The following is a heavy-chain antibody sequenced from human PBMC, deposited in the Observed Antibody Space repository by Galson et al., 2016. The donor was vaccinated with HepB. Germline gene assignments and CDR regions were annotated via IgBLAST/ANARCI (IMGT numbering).Heavy chain of an antibody. CDR2: IYHSGNT. CDR1: GDSISRTNW. J-gene: IGHJ4*02. CDR3: ARSYSTILYIYLDY. D-gene: IGHD6-13*01. V-gene: IGHV4-4*02. Sequence: SETLSLTCAVSGDSISRTNWWSWVRQPPGKGREWIGEIYHSGNTNYNPSPKSRVTISLDKSKNQFSLKLSSVTAADTAVYYFARSYSTILYIYLDYWGQGTLVTVSS.